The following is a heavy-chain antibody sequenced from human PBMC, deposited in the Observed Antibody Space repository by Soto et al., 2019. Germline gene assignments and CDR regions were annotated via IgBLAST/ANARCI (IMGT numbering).Heavy chain of an antibody. D-gene: IGHD6-19*01. J-gene: IGHJ4*02. CDR2: INNSGRT. V-gene: IGHV4-39*01. CDR1: GDSITTSSFL. CDR3: ATGRGRRPGMEVAGTLL. Sequence: QLRESGPRLVKPSETLTLTCTVSGDSITTSSFLWAWVRQPPGKGLEWIANINNSGRTNYTPSLKSRFTISVDTSKNQFSLQLTSVTAADTATYYCATGRGRRPGMEVAGTLLWGQGTLVIVSS.